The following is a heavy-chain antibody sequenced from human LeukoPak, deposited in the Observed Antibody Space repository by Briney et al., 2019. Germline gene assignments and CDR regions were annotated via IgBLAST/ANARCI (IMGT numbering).Heavy chain of an antibody. CDR3: ARDPERGGGYYANYFDP. CDR1: GGSISSYY. CDR2: INYSGST. V-gene: IGHV4-59*01. J-gene: IGHJ5*02. D-gene: IGHD1-26*01. Sequence: SETLSLTCTVSGGSISSYYWSWIRQPPGKGLEWIGYINYSGSTNYSPSLKSRVTISVDTSKNQFSLKLSSVTAADTAVYYCARDPERGGGYYANYFDPWGQGTLVTVSS.